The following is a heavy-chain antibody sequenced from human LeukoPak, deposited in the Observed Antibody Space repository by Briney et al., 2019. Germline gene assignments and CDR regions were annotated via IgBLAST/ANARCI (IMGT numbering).Heavy chain of an antibody. J-gene: IGHJ4*02. D-gene: IGHD2-21*01. CDR1: GGSISSSSYY. V-gene: IGHV4-39*02. CDR3: ARGVIY. CDR2: IYYSAST. Sequence: PSETLSLTCTVSGGSISSSSYYWCWIRQPPGKGLERIGSIYYSASTYYNPSLKNRVTISVYTSKNNSSLKLSSVTDADTAVSYCARGVIYWGQGTLVTVSS.